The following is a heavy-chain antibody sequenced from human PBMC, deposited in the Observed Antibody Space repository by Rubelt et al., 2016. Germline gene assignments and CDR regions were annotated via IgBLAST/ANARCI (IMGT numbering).Heavy chain of an antibody. V-gene: IGHV3-30*02. CDR3: AKDLGASNYFDY. CDR1: FSDYG. J-gene: IGHJ4*02. CDR2: IRYDGTNK. D-gene: IGHD1-26*01. Sequence: FSDYGMHWVRQAPGKGLEWVSFIRYDGTNKYYADSVEGQFTISRDNPKNTLYLQMNSLRAEDMAVYYCAKDLGASNYFDYWGQGTQVTVSS.